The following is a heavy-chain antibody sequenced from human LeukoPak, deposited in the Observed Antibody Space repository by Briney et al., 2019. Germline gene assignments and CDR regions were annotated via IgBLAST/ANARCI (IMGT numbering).Heavy chain of an antibody. CDR1: RATFSNYA. CDR2: IIPIFGTE. D-gene: IGHD4-17*01. V-gene: IGHV1-69*05. Sequence: GSSVKVSCKAPRATFSNYAISWVRQAPGQGLEWMGGIIPIFGTEKYGRKFHGRVTITTDESTSTAYMELSSLRFEDTAVYYCARGTWTTVGYYCYCYMDVWGEGTTVTVSS. CDR3: ARGTWTTVGYYCYCYMDV. J-gene: IGHJ6*03.